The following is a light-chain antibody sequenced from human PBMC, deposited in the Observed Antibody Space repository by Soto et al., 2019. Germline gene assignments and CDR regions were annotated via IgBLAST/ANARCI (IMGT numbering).Light chain of an antibody. J-gene: IGLJ2*01. CDR1: SSDVGGYNY. CDR2: VVS. Sequence: QSALTQPPSASGSPGQSVTISCTGTSSDVGGYNYVSWYQQHPGKAPKLMIYVVSKRPSGVPDRFSGSKSGNTASLTVSGLQADDEADYYCNSYAGSNSVVFGGGTKLTVL. CDR3: NSYAGSNSVV. V-gene: IGLV2-8*01.